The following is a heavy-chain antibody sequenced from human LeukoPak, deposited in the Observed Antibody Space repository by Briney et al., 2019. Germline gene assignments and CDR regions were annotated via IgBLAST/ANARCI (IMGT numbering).Heavy chain of an antibody. CDR1: GFTFSRHW. V-gene: IGHV3-7*03. CDR3: ATPLDYYDRSDSHQGGD. Sequence: GGSLRLSCAASGFTFSRHWMTWVRQAPGKGLEWVANIKHDGSEKNYVDSVKGRFTITRDNAKNSLYLQMNSLRAEDTAVYYCATPLDYYDRSDSHQGGDWGQGTLVTVSS. D-gene: IGHD3-22*01. CDR2: IKHDGSEK. J-gene: IGHJ4*02.